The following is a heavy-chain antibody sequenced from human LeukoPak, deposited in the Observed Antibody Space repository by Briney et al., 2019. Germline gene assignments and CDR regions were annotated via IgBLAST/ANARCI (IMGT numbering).Heavy chain of an antibody. CDR1: GFTFSSYA. CDR3: ARGEVGPTTYFLH. D-gene: IGHD1-26*01. V-gene: IGHV3-23*01. Sequence: PGGSLRLSCAASGFTFSSYAMSWVRQAPGKGLEWVSAISGSGGSTYYADSVKGRFTISRDNSKNTLYLQMNSLRAEDTAVYYCARGEVGPTTYFLHWGQGTLVTVSS. J-gene: IGHJ1*01. CDR2: ISGSGGST.